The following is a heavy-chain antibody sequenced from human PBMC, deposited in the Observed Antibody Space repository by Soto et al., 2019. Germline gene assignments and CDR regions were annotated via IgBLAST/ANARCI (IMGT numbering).Heavy chain of an antibody. CDR3: AKCPAALIYYYYGMDV. CDR1: GFTFSSYA. J-gene: IGHJ6*02. D-gene: IGHD2-2*01. Sequence: PGGSLRLSCAASGFTFSSYAMSWVRQAPGKRLEWVSAISGSGGSTYYADSVKGRFTISRDNSKNTLYLQMNSLRDVDTAVYYCAKCPAALIYYYYGMDVWRQGTTVTVSS. V-gene: IGHV3-23*01. CDR2: ISGSGGST.